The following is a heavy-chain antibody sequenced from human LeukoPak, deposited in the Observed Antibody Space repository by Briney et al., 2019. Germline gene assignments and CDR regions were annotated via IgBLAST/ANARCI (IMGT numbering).Heavy chain of an antibody. J-gene: IGHJ4*02. CDR2: IYYSGST. D-gene: IGHD3-3*01. CDR1: GVSISSYY. CDR3: ATAGYGFWSGYSDY. V-gene: IGHV4-59*01. Sequence: SETLSLTCTVSGVSISSYYWSWLRQPPGKGLEWIGYIYYSGSTNYNPSLKSRVTISVDTSKNQFSLKLSSVTAADTAVYYCATAGYGFWSGYSDYWGQGTLVTVSS.